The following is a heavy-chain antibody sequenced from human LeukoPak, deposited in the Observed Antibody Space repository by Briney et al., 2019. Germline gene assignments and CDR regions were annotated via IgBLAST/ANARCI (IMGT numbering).Heavy chain of an antibody. J-gene: IGHJ4*02. Sequence: LQTHSLTRTLSVVCVSSGTYYLTCIRQPPGKGLEWVGCIHLSGCIHYIPSLANRVSISVDGAVDRFSLNLQSVTAADTSMYYCARGRDYIKVGYWGQGKLVTVSS. CDR1: VVCVSSGTYY. CDR3: ARGRDYIKVGY. V-gene: IGHV4-31*03. D-gene: IGHD4-11*01. CDR2: IHLSGCI.